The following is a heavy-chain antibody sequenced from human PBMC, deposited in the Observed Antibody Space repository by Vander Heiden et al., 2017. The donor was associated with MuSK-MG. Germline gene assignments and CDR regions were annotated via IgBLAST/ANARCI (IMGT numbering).Heavy chain of an antibody. D-gene: IGHD3-9*01. Sequence: EVQLLESGGGVVQPGGSLRLACSSSGFNFTNYAMHWVRQAPGKGLEWVSSISGRADITFSADSVKGRFTISRDNSENTLFLQMNSLRAEDTAVYFCAKDHLDWSPGTNYFDSWGQGTLVTVSS. V-gene: IGHV3-23*01. CDR1: GFNFTNYA. CDR2: ISGRADIT. CDR3: AKDHLDWSPGTNYFDS. J-gene: IGHJ4*02.